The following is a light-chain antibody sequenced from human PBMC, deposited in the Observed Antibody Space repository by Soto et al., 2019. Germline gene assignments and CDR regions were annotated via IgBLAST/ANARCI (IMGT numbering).Light chain of an antibody. CDR1: QGISNY. V-gene: IGKV1-8*01. CDR2: AAS. CDR3: QHYNSYPWT. J-gene: IGKJ1*01. Sequence: AIRMTQSPSSFSASTGDRVTISCRASQGISNYLAWYQQKPGKAPKLLIYAASTLQSGVPSRFSGSGSGTDFTLTIRCLQSEDFATYYCQHYNSYPWTFGQGTKVEIK.